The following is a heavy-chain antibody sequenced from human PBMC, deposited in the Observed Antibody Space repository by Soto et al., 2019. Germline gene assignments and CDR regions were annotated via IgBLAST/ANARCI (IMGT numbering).Heavy chain of an antibody. V-gene: IGHV1-3*01. CDR2: INADNGNT. Sequence: ASVKVSCKASGYTFTSYAMHWVRQAPGQRLEGMGWINADNGNTKYSPKFQGRVTITRDTYASTAYMELSSLRSEDTAVYYCARAALYSSGWYRGGGAFDIWGQGTMVTVSS. J-gene: IGHJ3*02. CDR1: GYTFTSYA. CDR3: ARAALYSSGWYRGGGAFDI. D-gene: IGHD6-19*01.